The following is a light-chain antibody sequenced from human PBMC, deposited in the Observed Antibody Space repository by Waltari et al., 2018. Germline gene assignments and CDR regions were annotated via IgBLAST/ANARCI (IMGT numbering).Light chain of an antibody. CDR1: ELPRKY. CDR2: EDT. Sequence: YELPQPPPVSVSPGQTARITCSGHELPRKYAYWFQQKSGKAPRLVIYEDTKRPSGIPERFSGSSSGTVATLTITGAQVDDEADYYCYSSDSTGLRVFGGGTTVVVL. CDR3: YSSDSTGLRV. J-gene: IGLJ1*01. V-gene: IGLV3-10*01.